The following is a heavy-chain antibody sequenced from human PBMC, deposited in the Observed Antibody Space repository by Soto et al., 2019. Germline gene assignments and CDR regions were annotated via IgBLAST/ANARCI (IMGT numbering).Heavy chain of an antibody. CDR1: GGSISSYY. J-gene: IGHJ5*02. CDR2: IYYSGST. CDR3: ARGGAYNWNYGWFDP. Sequence: SETLSLTCTVSGGSISSYYWSWIRQPPGKGLEWIGYIYYSGSTNYNPSLKSRVTISVDTSKNQFSLKLSSVTAADPAVYYCARGGAYNWNYGWFDPWGQGTLVTVSS. D-gene: IGHD1-7*01. V-gene: IGHV4-59*01.